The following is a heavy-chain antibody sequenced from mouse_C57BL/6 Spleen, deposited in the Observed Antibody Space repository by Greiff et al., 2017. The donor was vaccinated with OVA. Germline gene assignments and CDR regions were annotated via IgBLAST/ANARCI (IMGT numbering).Heavy chain of an antibody. J-gene: IGHJ2*01. D-gene: IGHD4-1*01. CDR2: INPNNGGT. CDR3: ARRLWDGFDY. CDR1: GYTFTDYN. Sequence: EVKLMESGPELVKPGASVKIPCKASGYTFTDYNMDWVKQSHGKSLEWIGDINPNNGGTIYNQKFKGKATLTVDKSSSTAYMELRSLTSEDTAVYYCARRLWDGFDYWGQGTTLTVSS. V-gene: IGHV1-18*01.